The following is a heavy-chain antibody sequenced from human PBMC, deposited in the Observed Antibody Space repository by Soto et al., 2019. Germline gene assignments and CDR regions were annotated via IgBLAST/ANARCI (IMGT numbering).Heavy chain of an antibody. CDR2: IIPYYNTL. Sequence: QAQVVQSGAEVKKTGSSVKLSCTASEGTFNSYAIALVRQAPGQGLEWMGGIIPYYNTLNYAQKFQDRVTITADDSTNTVYMERSSLRSDDTAVYFCARGASRWYPYFFDSWAQGTLVTVSS. CDR1: EGTFNSYA. V-gene: IGHV1-69*01. D-gene: IGHD6-13*01. J-gene: IGHJ4*02. CDR3: ARGASRWYPYFFDS.